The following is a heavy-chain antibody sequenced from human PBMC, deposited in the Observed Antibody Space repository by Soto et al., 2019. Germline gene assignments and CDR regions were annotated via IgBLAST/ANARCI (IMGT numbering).Heavy chain of an antibody. CDR3: VKDRSLLWFGEPGGYFEY. CDR1: GFTFSSYG. Sequence: GGSLRLSCAASGFTFSSYGMHWVRQAPGKGLEWVAVITYNGSNTYYADSVKGRFTISRDNSKNTLYLQMSSLRAEDTAVYYCVKDRSLLWFGEPGGYFEYRGQGTLVTVSS. J-gene: IGHJ4*02. D-gene: IGHD3-10*01. CDR2: ITYNGSNT. V-gene: IGHV3-30*18.